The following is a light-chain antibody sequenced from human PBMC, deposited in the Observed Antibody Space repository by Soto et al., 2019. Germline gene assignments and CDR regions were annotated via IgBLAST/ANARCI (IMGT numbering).Light chain of an antibody. CDR2: DVS. V-gene: IGLV2-14*03. Sequence: QAASVSGSPGQSITISCTGTSSDVGSYNYVSWYQHHPGKVPKLMIYDVSSRPSGVSNRFSGSKSGNTASLTISGLQTEDEADYYCSSYTTSETRVFGTGTKVTVL. CDR1: SSDVGSYNY. J-gene: IGLJ1*01. CDR3: SSYTTSETRV.